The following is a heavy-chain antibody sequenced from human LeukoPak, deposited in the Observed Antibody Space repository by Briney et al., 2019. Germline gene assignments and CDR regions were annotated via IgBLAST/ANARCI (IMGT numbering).Heavy chain of an antibody. Sequence: GASVKVSCKAFGYTFTGYYMHWVRQAPGQGLEWMGWINPNSGGTNYAQKLQGRVTMTRDTSISTAYMELSRLRSDDTAVYYCARDLGPHGNDAFDIWGQGAMVTVSS. J-gene: IGHJ3*02. V-gene: IGHV1-2*02. CDR3: ARDLGPHGNDAFDI. CDR1: GYTFTGYY. D-gene: IGHD1-26*01. CDR2: INPNSGGT.